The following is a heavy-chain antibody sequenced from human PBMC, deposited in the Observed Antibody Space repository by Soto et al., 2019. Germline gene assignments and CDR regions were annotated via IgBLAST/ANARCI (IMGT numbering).Heavy chain of an antibody. CDR2: VSYRGTS. Sequence: QVQLQESGPGLVKPSETLSLSCSVSGGSVSSSYWSWIRQPPGKGLEWIGYVSYRGTSNYNPSLKSRVTMSTDTSTNQFSLRLSSVTSSDTAVYYCARLDYYDNYFFDYRGQGTLVTVSS. CDR3: ARLDYYDNYFFDY. V-gene: IGHV4-59*02. J-gene: IGHJ4*02. CDR1: GGSVSSSY. D-gene: IGHD3-22*01.